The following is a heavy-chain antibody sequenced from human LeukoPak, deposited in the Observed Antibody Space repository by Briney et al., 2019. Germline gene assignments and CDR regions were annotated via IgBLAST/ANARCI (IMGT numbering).Heavy chain of an antibody. J-gene: IGHJ5*02. Sequence: GSLRLSCAASGFTFSSYAMNWVRQPPGKGLEWIGEINHSGSTNYNPSLKSRVTISVDTSKNQFSLKLSSVTAADTAVYYCARVYYGSGSYYSFSPWGQGTLVTVSS. CDR1: GFTFSSYA. CDR3: ARVYYGSGSYYSFSP. CDR2: INHSGST. V-gene: IGHV4-34*01. D-gene: IGHD3-10*01.